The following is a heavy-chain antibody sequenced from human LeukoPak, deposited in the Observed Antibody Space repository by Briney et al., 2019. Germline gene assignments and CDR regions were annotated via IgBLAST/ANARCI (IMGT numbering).Heavy chain of an antibody. J-gene: IGHJ4*02. CDR1: GGSFSGYY. Sequence: SETLSLTCAVYGGSFSGYYWSWIRQPPGKGLEWIGEINHSGSTNYNPSLKSRVTISVDTSKNQFSLKLSSVTAADTAVYYCASPYDSSGYYVYWGQGTLVTVSS. CDR3: ASPYDSSGYYVY. CDR2: INHSGST. D-gene: IGHD3-22*01. V-gene: IGHV4-34*01.